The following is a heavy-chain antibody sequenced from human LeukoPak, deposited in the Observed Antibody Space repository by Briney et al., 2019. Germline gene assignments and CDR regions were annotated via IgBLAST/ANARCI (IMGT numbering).Heavy chain of an antibody. J-gene: IGHJ4*02. CDR1: GFTFSSYW. Sequence: GGSLRLSCVASGFTFSSYWMHWVRQAPGKGLEWVSRIDFETDTTTYAGSVKGRFTISRDNTKNTLYLQMDSLRDEDAAVYYCVRAGSGFVYWGQGALVTVTS. D-gene: IGHD2-15*01. CDR3: VRAGSGFVY. CDR2: IDFETDTT. V-gene: IGHV3-74*01.